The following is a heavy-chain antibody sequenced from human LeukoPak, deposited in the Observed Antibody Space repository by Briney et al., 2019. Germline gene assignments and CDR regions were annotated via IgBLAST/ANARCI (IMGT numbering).Heavy chain of an antibody. CDR1: GYSFTTYY. V-gene: IGHV1-46*01. D-gene: IGHD5-24*01. CDR3: ARQMGFPWYFDL. Sequence: ASVKVSCKASGYSFTTYYMQWVRQAPGQGPEWTGIINPSGGSTSYAQKFQGRVTISVDTSKNQFSLKLSSVTAADTAVFYCARQMGFPWYFDLWGRGTLVTVSS. CDR2: INPSGGST. J-gene: IGHJ2*01.